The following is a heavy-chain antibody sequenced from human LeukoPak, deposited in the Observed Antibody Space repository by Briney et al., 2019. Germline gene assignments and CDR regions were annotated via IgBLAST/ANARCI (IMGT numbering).Heavy chain of an antibody. D-gene: IGHD3-22*01. V-gene: IGHV4-61*05. CDR1: GGSISSSSYY. CDR2: IYYSGST. Sequence: PSETLSLTCTVSGGSISSSSYYWGWIRQPPGKGLEWIGYIYYSGSTNYNPSLKSRVTISVDTSKNQFSLKLSSVTAADTAVYYCARGYYYDSSGYYWDYWGQGTLVTVSS. J-gene: IGHJ4*02. CDR3: ARGYYYDSSGYYWDY.